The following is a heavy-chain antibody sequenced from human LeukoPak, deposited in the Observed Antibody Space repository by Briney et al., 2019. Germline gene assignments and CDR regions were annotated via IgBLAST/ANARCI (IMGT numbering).Heavy chain of an antibody. D-gene: IGHD3-9*01. V-gene: IGHV1-18*04. CDR1: GYTFTSYG. CDR3: ARNQYYDILTGYSNDY. J-gene: IGHJ4*02. CDR2: ISAYNGNT. Sequence: GAPVKVSCKASGYTFTSYGISWVRQAPGQGLEWMGWISAYNGNTNYAQKLQGRVTMTTDTSTSTAYMELRSLRSDDTAVYYCARNQYYDILTGYSNDYWGQGTLVTVSS.